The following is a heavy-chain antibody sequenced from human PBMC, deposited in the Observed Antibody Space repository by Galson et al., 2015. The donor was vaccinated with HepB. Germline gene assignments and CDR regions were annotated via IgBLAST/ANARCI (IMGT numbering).Heavy chain of an antibody. V-gene: IGHV3-30*18. CDR1: GFTFSSYG. D-gene: IGHD2-8*01. CDR3: AKDWDGVVLMGLMGN. J-gene: IGHJ4*02. CDR2: ISHDGGNN. Sequence: SLRLSCEASGFTFSSYGMHWVRQAPGKGLEWVAVISHDGGNNYYADSVKGRFTISRDNSKNTLYLQMNSLRAEDTAVYYCAKDWDGVVLMGLMGNWGQGTLVTGSS.